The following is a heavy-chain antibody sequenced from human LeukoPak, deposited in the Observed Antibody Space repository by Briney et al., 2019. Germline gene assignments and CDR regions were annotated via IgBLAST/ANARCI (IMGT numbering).Heavy chain of an antibody. V-gene: IGHV4-31*03. J-gene: IGHJ6*02. CDR1: GGSISSGGYY. CDR3: ARGIRFLEWERYGMDV. CDR2: IYYSGST. D-gene: IGHD3-3*01. Sequence: SETLSLTCTVSGGSISSGGYYWSWIRQHPGKGLEWIGYIYYSGSTYYNPSLESRVTISVDTSKNQFSLKLSSVTAADTAVYYCARGIRFLEWERYGMDVWGQGTTVTVSS.